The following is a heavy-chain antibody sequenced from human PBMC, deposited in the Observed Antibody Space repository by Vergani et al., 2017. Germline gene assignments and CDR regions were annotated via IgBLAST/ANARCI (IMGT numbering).Heavy chain of an antibody. J-gene: IGHJ4*02. V-gene: IGHV4-61*02. CDR3: ARAPTSDYFDY. Sequence: QVQLQESGPGLVKPSQTLSLTCTVSGGSISSGSYYWSWIRQPAGKGLEWIGRIYTSGSTNYNPSLKSRVTISVETSKNQFSLKLSSVTAADTAVYYCARAPTSDYFDYWGQGTLVTVSS. CDR2: IYTSGST. D-gene: IGHD1-14*01. CDR1: GGSISSGSYY.